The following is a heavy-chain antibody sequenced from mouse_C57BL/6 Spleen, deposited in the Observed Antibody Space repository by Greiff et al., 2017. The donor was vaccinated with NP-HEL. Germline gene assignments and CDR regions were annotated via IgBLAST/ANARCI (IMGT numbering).Heavy chain of an antibody. CDR3: ARKRIYYGSSYDYAMDY. D-gene: IGHD1-1*01. CDR1: GYTFTSYW. CDR2: INPSNGGT. V-gene: IGHV1-53*01. Sequence: VQLQQPGTELVKPGASVKLSCKASGYTFTSYWMHWVRQRPGQGLEWIGNINPSNGGTNYNEKFKSKATLTVDKSSSTAYMQLSSLTSEDSAVYYCARKRIYYGSSYDYAMDYWGQGTSVTVSS. J-gene: IGHJ4*01.